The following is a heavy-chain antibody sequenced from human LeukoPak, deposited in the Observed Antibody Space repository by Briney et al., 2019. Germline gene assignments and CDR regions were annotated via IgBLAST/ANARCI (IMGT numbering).Heavy chain of an antibody. CDR2: IYHSGST. CDR3: ARVGYYYGSGSPPPYNWFDP. D-gene: IGHD3-10*01. CDR1: GGSISSSNW. Sequence: SETLSLTCAVSGGSISSSNWWSWVRQPPGKGLEWIGEIYHSGSTNYNPSLKSRVTISVDTSKNQFSLKLSSVTAADTAVYYCARVGYYYGSGSPPPYNWFDPWGQGTLVTVSS. V-gene: IGHV4-4*02. J-gene: IGHJ5*02.